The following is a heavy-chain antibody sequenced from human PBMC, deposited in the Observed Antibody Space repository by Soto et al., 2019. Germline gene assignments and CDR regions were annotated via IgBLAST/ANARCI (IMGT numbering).Heavy chain of an antibody. Sequence: QVQLEQSGAEVKKPGASVKVSCKASGYTFTIYSIHWVRQAPGQRLEWMGWINPDNGNAKYSQKFQGRVTITRDPSASTANMELSSLRSEDTAVYYCARGHSSGWPHYYYYGMDVWGQGTTVTVSS. V-gene: IGHV1-3*01. J-gene: IGHJ6*02. CDR3: ARGHSSGWPHYYYYGMDV. CDR2: INPDNGNA. CDR1: GYTFTIYS. D-gene: IGHD6-19*01.